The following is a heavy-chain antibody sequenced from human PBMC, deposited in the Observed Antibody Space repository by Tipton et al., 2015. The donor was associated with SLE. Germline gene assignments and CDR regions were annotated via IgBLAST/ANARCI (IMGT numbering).Heavy chain of an antibody. Sequence: LRLSCTVSGGSISRPNYYWGWIRQPPGKGLEWIGEIYQSGSSGSTSYYPSLKSRVTISLHTSKNQFSLKLSSVTAADTAVYYCAREMDSSGPTFDYWGQGTLVTVSS. V-gene: IGHV4-39*07. D-gene: IGHD6-19*01. CDR3: AREMDSSGPTFDY. CDR1: GGSISRPNYY. J-gene: IGHJ4*02. CDR2: IYQSGSSGST.